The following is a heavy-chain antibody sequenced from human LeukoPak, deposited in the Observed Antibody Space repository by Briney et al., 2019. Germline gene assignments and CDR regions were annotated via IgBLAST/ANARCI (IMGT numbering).Heavy chain of an antibody. Sequence: GGSLRLSCAASGFTFSDYSMNWVRQAPGKGLEWVPSINSVGSYKSHSDSVKGRFTISRDNAKNSLYLQMDSLRAEDTALYYCARELGGHQDCDYWGQGTLVTVSS. CDR3: ARELGGHQDCDY. CDR2: INSVGSYK. V-gene: IGHV3-21*01. CDR1: GFTFSDYS. J-gene: IGHJ4*02. D-gene: IGHD3-16*01.